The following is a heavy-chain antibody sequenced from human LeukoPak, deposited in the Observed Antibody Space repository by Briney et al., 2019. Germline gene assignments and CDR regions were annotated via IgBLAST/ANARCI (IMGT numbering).Heavy chain of an antibody. D-gene: IGHD5-18*01. CDR1: GFTFSSYW. Sequence: GGSLRLSCAASGFTFSSYWMHWVRHAPGEGLVWVSRINSGGSSTSYADSVKGRFTISRDNAKNTLYLQMNSLKAEDTAVYYCAKDGILIQLWSREIYYIDYWGQGTLVTVSS. CDR2: INSGGSST. CDR3: AKDGILIQLWSREIYYIDY. J-gene: IGHJ4*02. V-gene: IGHV3-74*01.